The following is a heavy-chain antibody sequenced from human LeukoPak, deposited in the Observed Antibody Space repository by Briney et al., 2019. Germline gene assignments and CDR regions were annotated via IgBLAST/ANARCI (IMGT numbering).Heavy chain of an antibody. CDR1: GYTFTGYY. Sequence: GASVKVSCKASGYTFTGYYMHWVRQAPGQGLEWMGWINPNSGGTNYAQKFQGRVTMTRDTSISTAYMELSRLTSNDTAIYYCARDFGKPVDYWGQGTLVTVSS. CDR2: INPNSGGT. V-gene: IGHV1-2*02. D-gene: IGHD3-10*01. J-gene: IGHJ4*02. CDR3: ARDFGKPVDY.